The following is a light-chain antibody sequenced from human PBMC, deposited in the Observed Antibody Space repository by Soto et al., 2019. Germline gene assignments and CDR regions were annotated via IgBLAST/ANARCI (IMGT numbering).Light chain of an antibody. CDR2: GAS. J-gene: IGKJ5*01. CDR3: QQYGSSAPIT. Sequence: ELVLTQSPATLSLSPGERDTLSCRASQTVSSSLAWYQQKPGQAPRLLIYGASIRATGIPDRFSGSGSETDFTLTISRLEPEDFSLYYCQQYGSSAPITFGQGTRLE. V-gene: IGKV3-20*01. CDR1: QTVSSS.